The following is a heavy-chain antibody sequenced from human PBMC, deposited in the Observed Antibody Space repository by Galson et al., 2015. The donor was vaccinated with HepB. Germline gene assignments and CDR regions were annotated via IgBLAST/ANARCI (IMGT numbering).Heavy chain of an antibody. Sequence: SLRLSCAASGFTFSGSAMHWVRQASGKGLEWVGRIRSKANSYATAYAAPVKGRFTISRDGSKNTAYLQMNSLKTEDTAVYYCTRLDIVATAWGQGTLVTVSS. CDR1: GFTFSGSA. D-gene: IGHD5-12*01. CDR3: TRLDIVATA. CDR2: IRSKANSYAT. J-gene: IGHJ4*02. V-gene: IGHV3-73*01.